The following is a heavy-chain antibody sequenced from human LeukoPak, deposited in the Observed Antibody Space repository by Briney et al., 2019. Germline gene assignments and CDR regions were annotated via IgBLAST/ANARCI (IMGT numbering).Heavy chain of an antibody. Sequence: SVKVSCKASGGTFSSYAISWVRQAPGQGLEWMGRIIPILGIANYAQKFQGRVTITADKSTSTAYMELSSLRSEDTAVYYCAGERYSSSSGFDPWGQGTLVTVSS. CDR3: AGERYSSSSGFDP. CDR1: GGTFSSYA. CDR2: IIPILGIA. D-gene: IGHD6-6*01. V-gene: IGHV1-69*04. J-gene: IGHJ5*02.